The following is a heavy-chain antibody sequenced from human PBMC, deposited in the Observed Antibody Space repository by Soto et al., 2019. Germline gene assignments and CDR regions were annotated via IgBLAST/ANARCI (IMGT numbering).Heavy chain of an antibody. V-gene: IGHV1-3*01. Sequence: GSSVKGSCNASGYTLTSYAMDWVRQAPGQRLEWMGWINAGNGNTKYSQKVQGRVTITRDTSASTAYMELSSLRSEATAVYYCARAWVVVTAPDYWGQATLVTVSS. CDR2: INAGNGNT. CDR1: GYTLTSYA. CDR3: ARAWVVVTAPDY. J-gene: IGHJ4*02. D-gene: IGHD2-21*02.